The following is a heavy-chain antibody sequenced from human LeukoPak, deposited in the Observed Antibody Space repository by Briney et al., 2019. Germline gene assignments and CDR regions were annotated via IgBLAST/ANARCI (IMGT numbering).Heavy chain of an antibody. CDR1: GGSISSGDYY. CDR2: IYYSGST. V-gene: IGHV4-30-4*01. Sequence: SETLSLTCTVSGGSISSGDYYWSWIRQPPGKGLEWIGYIYYSGSTYYNPSLKSRVTISVDTSKNQFSLKLSSVTAADTAVYYCARGGGGDTDTTSYIWFGELLVGGSNWFDPWGQGTLVTVSS. J-gene: IGHJ5*02. D-gene: IGHD3-10*01. CDR3: ARGGGGDTDTTSYIWFGELLVGGSNWFDP.